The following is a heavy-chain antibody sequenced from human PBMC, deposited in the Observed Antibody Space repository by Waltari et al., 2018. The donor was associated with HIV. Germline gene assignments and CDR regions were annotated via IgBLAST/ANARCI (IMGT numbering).Heavy chain of an antibody. Sequence: QVQLQESGPGLVRPPQTLSLTCTVSGGAIGIGPYYWSWTRQHPGKGLVWIGYIYDSGYTFYNPPLKSRVAMSVETSKNQFSLRLNSVTAADTAVYYCARGWDTARVAGDYFGMDVWGQGTTVTVSS. D-gene: IGHD5-18*01. CDR3: ARGWDTARVAGDYFGMDV. V-gene: IGHV4-31*03. J-gene: IGHJ6*02. CDR2: IYDSGYT. CDR1: GGAIGIGPYY.